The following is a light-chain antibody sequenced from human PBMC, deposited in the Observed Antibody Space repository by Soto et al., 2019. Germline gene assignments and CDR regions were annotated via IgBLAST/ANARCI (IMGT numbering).Light chain of an antibody. CDR2: WAS. J-gene: IGKJ1*01. Sequence: DIVMTQSPDSLAVSLGERATINCKSSQSVLYSSNNKNYLAWYQQKPGQPPKLLIYWASTRDSGVPDRFSGSRSGTDFTLTISSLQAEDVAVYYCQQYYSTLWTFGQGTKVEIK. V-gene: IGKV4-1*01. CDR1: QSVLYSSNNKNY. CDR3: QQYYSTLWT.